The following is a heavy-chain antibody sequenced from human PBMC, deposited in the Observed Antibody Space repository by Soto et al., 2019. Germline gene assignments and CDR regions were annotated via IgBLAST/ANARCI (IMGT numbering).Heavy chain of an antibody. CDR3: PRGIEGWYQGRYYYGMDV. CDR2: IYYSGST. Sequence: QVQLQESGPGLVKPSETLSLTCTVSGGSVSSGSYYWSWIRQPPGKGLEWIGYIYYSGSTNYNPSRKSRVTISVDTSKTQFSLKRSSVTAADTAVYYCPRGIEGWYQGRYYYGMDVWGQGNTVTVSS. V-gene: IGHV4-61*01. CDR1: GGSVSSGSYY. J-gene: IGHJ6*02. D-gene: IGHD6-19*01.